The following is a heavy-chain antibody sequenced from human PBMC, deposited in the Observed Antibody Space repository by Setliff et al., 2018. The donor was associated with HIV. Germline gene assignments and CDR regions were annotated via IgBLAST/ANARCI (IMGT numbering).Heavy chain of an antibody. CDR1: GFTFSSHA. CDR3: ARDHRWFLRGANSGVDH. V-gene: IGHV3-30*04. Sequence: GGSLRLSCAGSGFTFSSHAMHWVRQAPGKGLEWVAVITYDGSNKYYADSVNGRFTISRDNSNNTLYLRMNSLRVEDTAVYYCARDHRWFLRGANSGVDHWGQGTLVTVSS. CDR2: ITYDGSNK. J-gene: IGHJ4*02. D-gene: IGHD3-22*01.